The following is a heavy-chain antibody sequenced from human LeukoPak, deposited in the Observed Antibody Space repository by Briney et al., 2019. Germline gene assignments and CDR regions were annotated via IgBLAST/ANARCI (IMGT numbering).Heavy chain of an antibody. V-gene: IGHV3-49*03. D-gene: IGHD3-22*01. CDR2: IRSKAYGGTT. CDR1: GFTFGDYA. J-gene: IGHJ4*02. Sequence: GGSLRLSCTASGFTFGDYAMSWFRQAPGKGLEWVGFIRSKAYGGTTEYAASVKGRFTISRDDSKSIAYLQMNSLKTEDTAVYYCTRVGDYYDSSGYYYFDYWGQGTLVTVSS. CDR3: TRVGDYYDSSGYYYFDY.